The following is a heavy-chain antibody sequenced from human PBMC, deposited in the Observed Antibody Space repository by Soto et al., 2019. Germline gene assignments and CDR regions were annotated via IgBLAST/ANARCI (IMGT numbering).Heavy chain of an antibody. CDR1: GGSISGGGYY. Sequence: QVQLQESGPGLVKPSQTLSLTCTVSGGSISGGGYYWSWIRQHPGKGLEWIGYIYYSGSTYYNPSLKSRVTISVDTSKNQFSLKLSSVTAADTAMYYCAGADIVLMVYVSWGQGTLVTVSS. V-gene: IGHV4-31*03. CDR3: AGADIVLMVYVS. CDR2: IYYSGST. D-gene: IGHD2-8*01. J-gene: IGHJ5*02.